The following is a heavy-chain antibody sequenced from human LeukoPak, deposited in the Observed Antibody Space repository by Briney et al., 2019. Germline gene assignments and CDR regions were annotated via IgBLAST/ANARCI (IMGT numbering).Heavy chain of an antibody. V-gene: IGHV3-15*01. Sequence: PGGSLRLSCAASGFTFSNAWMSWVRQAPGKGLEWVGRIKSKTDGGTTDYAAPVKGRFTISRDDSKNTLYLQMNSLKTEGTAVYYCTTEVGADGFDYWGQGTLVTVSS. CDR2: IKSKTDGGTT. D-gene: IGHD1-26*01. CDR1: GFTFSNAW. CDR3: TTEVGADGFDY. J-gene: IGHJ4*02.